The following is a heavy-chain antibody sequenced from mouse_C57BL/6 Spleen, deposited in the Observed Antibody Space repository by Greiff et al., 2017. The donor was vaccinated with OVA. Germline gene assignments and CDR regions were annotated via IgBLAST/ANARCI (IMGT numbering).Heavy chain of an antibody. CDR1: GFTFSDYG. Sequence: EGMRVESGGGLVKPGCSLKLSCAASGFTFSDYGMHWVRQAPEKGLEWVAYISSGSSTIYYADTVKGRFTISRDNAKNTLFLQVTSLRSEDTAMYYCARFYYYGKDAMDYWGQGTSVTVSS. CDR2: ISSGSSTI. CDR3: ARFYYYGKDAMDY. J-gene: IGHJ4*01. D-gene: IGHD1-1*01. V-gene: IGHV5-17*01.